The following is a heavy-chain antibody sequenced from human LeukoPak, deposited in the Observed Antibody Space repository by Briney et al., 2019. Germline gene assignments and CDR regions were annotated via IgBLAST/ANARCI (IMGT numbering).Heavy chain of an antibody. D-gene: IGHD3-10*01. Sequence: SETLSLTCAVYGGSFSGYYWSWIRQPPGKGLEWIGEINHSGSTNYNPPLKSRVTISVDTSKNQFSLKLSSVTAADTAVYYCGRGRYYGSGSYRDWGQGTLVTVSS. CDR1: GGSFSGYY. J-gene: IGHJ4*02. CDR3: GRGRYYGSGSYRD. V-gene: IGHV4-34*01. CDR2: INHSGST.